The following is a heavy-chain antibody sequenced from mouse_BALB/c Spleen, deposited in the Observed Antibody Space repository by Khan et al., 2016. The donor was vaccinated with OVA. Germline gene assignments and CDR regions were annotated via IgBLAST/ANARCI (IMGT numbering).Heavy chain of an antibody. CDR1: GYSITSGYA. Sequence: EVKLLESGPGLVKPSQSLSLTCTVTGYSITSGYAWNWIRQFPGNKMEWMGYISYSGVPSYTPSLKSRISITRDTSKNPFFLQLNSVTTEDTATYYCARRNDYGYYFDYWGQGTTLTVSS. CDR2: ISYSGVP. D-gene: IGHD1-1*01. CDR3: ARRNDYGYYFDY. V-gene: IGHV3-2*02. J-gene: IGHJ2*01.